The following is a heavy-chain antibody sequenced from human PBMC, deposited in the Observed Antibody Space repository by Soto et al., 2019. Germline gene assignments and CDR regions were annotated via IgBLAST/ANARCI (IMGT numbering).Heavy chain of an antibody. V-gene: IGHV3-23*01. CDR3: AKDSSGLLEWLLYRGWFDP. Sequence: GSLRLSCAASGFTFSSYAMSWVRQAPGKGLEWVSAISGSGGSTYYADSVKGRFTISRDNSKNTLYLQMNSLRAEDTAVYYCAKDSSGLLEWLLYRGWFDPWGQGTLVTVSS. CDR1: GFTFSSYA. D-gene: IGHD3-3*01. J-gene: IGHJ5*02. CDR2: ISGSGGST.